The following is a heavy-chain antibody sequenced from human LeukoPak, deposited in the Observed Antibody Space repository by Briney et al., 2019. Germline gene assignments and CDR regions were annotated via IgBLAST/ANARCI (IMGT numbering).Heavy chain of an antibody. CDR2: INSDGSST. D-gene: IGHD3-22*01. J-gene: IGHJ3*02. Sequence: GGSLRLSCAASGFTFSSYWMHWVRHAPGKGLVWVSRINSDGSSTSYADSVKGRFTISRDNAKNTLYLQMNSLRAEDTAVYYCARGTYYYDSSGYRHDAFDIWGQGTMVTVSS. V-gene: IGHV3-74*01. CDR1: GFTFSSYW. CDR3: ARGTYYYDSSGYRHDAFDI.